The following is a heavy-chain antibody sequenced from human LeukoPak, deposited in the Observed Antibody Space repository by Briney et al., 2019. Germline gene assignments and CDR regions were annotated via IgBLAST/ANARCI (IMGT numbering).Heavy chain of an antibody. CDR1: GGSISSSNYY. CDR3: ARDDYGDYYYYYYMDV. D-gene: IGHD4-17*01. Sequence: SETLSLTCTVSGGSISSSNYYWGWIRQPPGKGLEWIGYISYSGSTYYNPSLKSRVTISVDTSKNQFSLKLSSVTAADTAVYYCARDDYGDYYYYYYMDVWGKGTTVTVSS. CDR2: ISYSGST. V-gene: IGHV4-39*07. J-gene: IGHJ6*03.